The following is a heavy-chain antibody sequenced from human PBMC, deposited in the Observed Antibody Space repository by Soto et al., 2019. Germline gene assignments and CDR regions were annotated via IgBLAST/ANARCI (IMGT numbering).Heavy chain of an antibody. D-gene: IGHD3-3*01. CDR3: ARRHVWSGYHTSYGMDV. CDR1: GYSFTSYC. Sequence: GESLKISCKGSGYSFTSYCIGWVRQMPGKGLEWMGIIYPGDSDTRYSPSFQGQVTISADKSISTAYLQWSSLKASDTAMYYCARRHVWSGYHTSYGMDVWGQGTTVTVSS. V-gene: IGHV5-51*01. CDR2: IYPGDSDT. J-gene: IGHJ6*02.